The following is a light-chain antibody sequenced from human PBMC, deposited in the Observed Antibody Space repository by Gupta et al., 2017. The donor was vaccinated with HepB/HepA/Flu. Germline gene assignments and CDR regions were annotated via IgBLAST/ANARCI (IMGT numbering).Light chain of an antibody. V-gene: IGLV2-14*03. J-gene: IGLJ2*01. CDR3: SSYTSSSTRV. Sequence: QSALTQTASVSGSPGQSITISCTGTSSDVGGYHYVSWYQQHPGKAPKLMIYDVSNRPSGVSNRFSGSMSGNTASLTIPGLQSQYEADYYCSSYTSSSTRVFGGWTKLTVL. CDR2: DVS. CDR1: SSDVGGYHY.